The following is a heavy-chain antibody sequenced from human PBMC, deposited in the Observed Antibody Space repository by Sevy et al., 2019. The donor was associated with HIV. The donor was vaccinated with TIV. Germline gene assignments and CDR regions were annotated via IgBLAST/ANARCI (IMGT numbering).Heavy chain of an antibody. CDR2: ISYDGSNK. D-gene: IGHD1-26*01. CDR1: GFTFSSYA. J-gene: IGHJ4*02. Sequence: GGSLRLSCAASGFTFSSYAMHWVRQAPGKGLEWVAVISYDGSNKYYADSVKGRFTISRDNSKNTLYLQMNSLRAEETAVYYCARDRYSGSYSTLDYWGQGTLVTVSS. V-gene: IGHV3-30-3*01. CDR3: ARDRYSGSYSTLDY.